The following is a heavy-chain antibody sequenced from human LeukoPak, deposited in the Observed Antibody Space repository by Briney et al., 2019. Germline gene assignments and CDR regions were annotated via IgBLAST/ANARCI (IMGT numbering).Heavy chain of an antibody. D-gene: IGHD1-26*01. V-gene: IGHV3-74*01. CDR1: GFTFSSYW. Sequence: GGSLRLSCAASGFTFSSYWMHWVRQDPGKGLVWVSHINNDGSITNYADSVKGRFTISRDNSKNTLYLQMNSLRAEDTAVYYCAKEGLVGARCHWFDPWGQGTLVTVSS. J-gene: IGHJ5*02. CDR2: INNDGSIT. CDR3: AKEGLVGARCHWFDP.